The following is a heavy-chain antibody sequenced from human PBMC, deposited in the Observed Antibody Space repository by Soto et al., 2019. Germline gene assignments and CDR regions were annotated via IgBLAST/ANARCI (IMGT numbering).Heavy chain of an antibody. CDR1: GFTFSSYW. V-gene: IGHV3-7*05. D-gene: IGHD6-13*01. J-gene: IGHJ2*01. Sequence: EVQLVESGGGLVQPGGSLRLSCAASGFTFSSYWMSWVRQAPGKGLEWVANIKQDGSEKYYVDSVKGRFTISRDNAKNSLYLQMNSLRAEDTAVYYCARDAHSSSRYRYFDLWGRGTLVTVSS. CDR3: ARDAHSSSRYRYFDL. CDR2: IKQDGSEK.